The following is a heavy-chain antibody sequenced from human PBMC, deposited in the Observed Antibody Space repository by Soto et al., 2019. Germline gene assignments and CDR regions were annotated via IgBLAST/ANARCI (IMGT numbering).Heavy chain of an antibody. CDR1: GFTFGTYA. V-gene: IGHV3-33*01. D-gene: IGHD2-8*01. Sequence: QVQLVESGGGVVQPGGSLRLSCAASGFTFGTYAMHWVRQAPGKGLEWVAVIYYDGSNRYYGDAVKGRFTISRDNSKSTLYLQMSSLRAEDTAVYYCVRAFCTNGDCYYFFDYWGHGTLVTVSS. CDR2: IYYDGSNR. J-gene: IGHJ4*01. CDR3: VRAFCTNGDCYYFFDY.